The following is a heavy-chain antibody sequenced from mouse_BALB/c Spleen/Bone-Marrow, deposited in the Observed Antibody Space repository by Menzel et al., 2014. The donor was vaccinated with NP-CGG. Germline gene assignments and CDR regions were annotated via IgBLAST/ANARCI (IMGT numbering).Heavy chain of an antibody. V-gene: IGHV5-17*02. CDR1: GFTFSSFG. CDR3: ARSGSSSGYFDY. CDR2: ISSGSSTI. Sequence: EVQGGESGGGLVQPGGSRKLSCAASGFTFSSFGMHWVRQAPEKGLEWVAYISSGSSTIYYADTVMGRFTITRDNPKNTLFLQMTSLRSEDTAMYYCARSGSSSGYFDYWGQGTTLTVSS. D-gene: IGHD1-1*01. J-gene: IGHJ2*01.